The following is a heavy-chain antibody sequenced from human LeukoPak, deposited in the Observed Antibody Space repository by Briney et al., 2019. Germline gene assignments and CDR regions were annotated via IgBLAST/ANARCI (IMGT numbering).Heavy chain of an antibody. Sequence: GGSLRLSCAASGFTFSSYWMSWVRQAPGKGLEWVANIKQDGSEKYYVDSVKGRFTISRDNAKNSLYLQMNSLRAEDTAVYYCARIFWSGYYDPSETLYYYYYMDVWGKGTTVTVSS. D-gene: IGHD3-3*01. V-gene: IGHV3-7*01. CDR3: ARIFWSGYYDPSETLYYYYYMDV. CDR1: GFTFSSYW. J-gene: IGHJ6*03. CDR2: IKQDGSEK.